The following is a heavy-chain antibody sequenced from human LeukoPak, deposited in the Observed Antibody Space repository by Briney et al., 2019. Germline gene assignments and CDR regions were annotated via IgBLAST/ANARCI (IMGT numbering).Heavy chain of an antibody. J-gene: IGHJ6*02. D-gene: IGHD3-22*01. V-gene: IGHV1-69*04. CDR1: GGTFSSYA. CDR3: ASSYYDSSGAYYYGMDV. Sequence: ASVKVSCKASGGTFSSYAISWVRQAPGQGLEWMGRIIPILGIANYAQKFQGRVTITADKSTSTAYMELSSLRSEDTAVYCCASSYYDSSGAYYYGMDVWGQGTTVTVSS. CDR2: IIPILGIA.